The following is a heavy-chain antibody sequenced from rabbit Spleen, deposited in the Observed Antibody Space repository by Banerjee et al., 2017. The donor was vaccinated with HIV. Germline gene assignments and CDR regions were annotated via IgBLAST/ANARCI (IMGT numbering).Heavy chain of an antibody. D-gene: IGHD4-1*01. J-gene: IGHJ4*01. CDR3: ARDLAGVIGWNLNL. CDR1: GLDFSSSYW. V-gene: IGHV1S45*01. CDR2: IYGGSSGST. Sequence: QEQLEESGGDLVKPGASLTLTCKASGLDFSSSYWICWVRQAPGKGLEWIACIYGGSSGSTYYTSWAKGRFTFSKTSSTTVTLQMTSLTVADTATYFCARDLAGVIGWNLNLWAKAPSSPS.